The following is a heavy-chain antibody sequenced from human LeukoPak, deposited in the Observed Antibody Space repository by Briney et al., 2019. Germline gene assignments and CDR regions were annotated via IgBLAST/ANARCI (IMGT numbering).Heavy chain of an antibody. Sequence: ASVKVSCKASGYTFTGYYMHWVRQAPGQGLEWMGWINPNSGGTNYAQKFQGRVTMTRDTSISTAYMELSRLRSDDTAVYYCARVGIISTIFGVASDGGFDPWGQGTLVTVSS. CDR2: INPNSGGT. CDR1: GYTFTGYY. D-gene: IGHD3-3*01. CDR3: ARVGIISTIFGVASDGGFDP. V-gene: IGHV1-2*02. J-gene: IGHJ5*02.